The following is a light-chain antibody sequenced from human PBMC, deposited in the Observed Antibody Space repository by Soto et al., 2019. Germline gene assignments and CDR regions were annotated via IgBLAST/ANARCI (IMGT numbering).Light chain of an antibody. CDR1: QSVSSD. CDR2: RAS. CDR3: QQYGSSPLIS. J-gene: IGKJ5*01. Sequence: EIVMTQSPATLSVSPGERATLSCRASQSVSSDLAWYQQKPGQAPRLLIYRASTRATGVPARFSGSGSGRDFTLTISGLEPEDFAVYYCQQYGSSPLISFGQGTRLEI. V-gene: IGKV3-15*01.